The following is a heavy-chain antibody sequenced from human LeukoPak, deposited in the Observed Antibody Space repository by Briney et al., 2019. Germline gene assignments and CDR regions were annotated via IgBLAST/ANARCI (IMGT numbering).Heavy chain of an antibody. CDR3: ASWREVCSGGSCYTGAFDI. J-gene: IGHJ3*02. Sequence: ASVKVSCKASGGTFSSYAISWVRQAPGQGLEWMGGIIPIFGTANYAQKFQGRVTITTDESTSTAYMELSSLRSEDTAVYYCASWREVCSGGSCYTGAFDIWGQGTMVTVSS. CDR1: GGTFSSYA. D-gene: IGHD2-15*01. V-gene: IGHV1-69*05. CDR2: IIPIFGTA.